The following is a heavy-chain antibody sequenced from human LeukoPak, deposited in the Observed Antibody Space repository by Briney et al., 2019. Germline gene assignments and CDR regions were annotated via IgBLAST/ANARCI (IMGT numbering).Heavy chain of an antibody. D-gene: IGHD6-13*01. V-gene: IGHV3-23*01. Sequence: GGSLRLSCAASGFTFSDYAMSWVRQAPGKGLEWVAAISGGGDSTYYADSVKSRFTLSRDSSKETVYLQMNSLRAEDTAVYYCAKLRSISWYASCDYWGQGTLVTVSS. J-gene: IGHJ4*02. CDR1: GFTFSDYA. CDR3: AKLRSISWYASCDY. CDR2: ISGGGDST.